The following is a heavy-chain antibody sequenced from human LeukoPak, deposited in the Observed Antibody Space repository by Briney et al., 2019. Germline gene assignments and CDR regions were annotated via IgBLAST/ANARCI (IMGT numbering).Heavy chain of an antibody. CDR2: ISSNGGST. V-gene: IGHV3-64*01. CDR3: ARDRGYCRSTSCYSYWFDS. J-gene: IGHJ5*01. Sequence: PGGSLRLSCAASGFTFSSYAMHWVRQAPGKGLEYVSAISSNGGSTYYANSVKGRFTISRDNADNSLYLQVNSLRAEDTAVYYCARDRGYCRSTSCYSYWFDSWGQGTLVTVSS. D-gene: IGHD2-2*03. CDR1: GFTFSSYA.